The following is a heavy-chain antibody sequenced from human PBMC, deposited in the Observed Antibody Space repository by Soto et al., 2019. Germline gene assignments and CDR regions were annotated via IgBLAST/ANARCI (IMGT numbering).Heavy chain of an antibody. Sequence: EVQLLESGGGLVQPGGSLRLSCAASGFTFSSSAMSWVRQAPGEGLEWVSAISGSGGSTYYADSVKGRFTISRDNSKTTRYLQMNNTSAEDTAVYYCEKILGDLRSATAVDDFDYWGQGTLVTVSS. D-gene: IGHD6-13*01. J-gene: IGHJ4*02. CDR1: GFTFSSSA. CDR2: ISGSGGST. CDR3: EKILGDLRSATAVDDFDY. V-gene: IGHV3-23*01.